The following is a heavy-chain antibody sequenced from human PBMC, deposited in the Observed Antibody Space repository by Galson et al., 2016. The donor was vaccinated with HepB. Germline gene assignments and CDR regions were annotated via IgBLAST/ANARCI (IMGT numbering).Heavy chain of an antibody. CDR2: INPSVGST. D-gene: IGHD4-17*01. J-gene: IGHJ4*02. V-gene: IGHV1-46*01. Sequence: SVKVSCKASGYTFTSYHIHWVRQAPGQGLEWMGTINPSVGSTSDAQKFQGRVTMTRDTSTSTVYMELSSLRSEDTAVYFCARAYGDYVGFDYWGQGILVTVSS. CDR1: GYTFTSYH. CDR3: ARAYGDYVGFDY.